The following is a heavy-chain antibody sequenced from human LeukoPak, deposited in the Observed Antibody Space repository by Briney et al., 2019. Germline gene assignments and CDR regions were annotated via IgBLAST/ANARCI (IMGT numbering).Heavy chain of an antibody. CDR3: TRRNDGSGYLYYGMDV. CDR1: EFTFSGSA. D-gene: IGHD3-22*01. V-gene: IGHV3-73*01. CDR2: IRSKANSYAT. Sequence: GGSLRLSCAASEFTFSGSAIHWVRQASRKGPEWVGRIRSKANSYATAYAASVKGRFTISRDDSKNTAYLQMNSLKTEDTAVYYCTRRNDGSGYLYYGMDVWGQGTTVTVSS. J-gene: IGHJ6*02.